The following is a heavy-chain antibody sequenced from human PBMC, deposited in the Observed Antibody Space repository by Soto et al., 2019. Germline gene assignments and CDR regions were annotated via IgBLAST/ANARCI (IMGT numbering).Heavy chain of an antibody. J-gene: IGHJ6*02. CDR1: GCTFSSYA. D-gene: IGHD7-27*01. Sequence: VKVSCKACGCTFSSYAISWVGQAPGQGLEWMGGIIPIFGTANYAQKFQGRVTITADESTSTAYMELSSLRSEDTAVYYCASPLGMYYYYGMDVLGQGTTLIVSS. V-gene: IGHV1-69*13. CDR2: IIPIFGTA. CDR3: ASPLGMYYYYGMDV.